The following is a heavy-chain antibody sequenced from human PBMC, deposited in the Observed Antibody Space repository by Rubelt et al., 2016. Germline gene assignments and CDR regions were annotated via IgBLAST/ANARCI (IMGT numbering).Heavy chain of an antibody. CDR3: ARENGGGAFDY. CDR2: IYHSGST. V-gene: IGHV4-38-2*02. D-gene: IGHD3-16*01. CDR1: GYSISSGYY. Sequence: QVQLQESGPGLVKPSETLSLTCTVSGYSISSGYYWGWIRQPPGKGLEWIGSIYHSGSTYYNPSLKSRVTIVGDTSKKQFSLKLSWGTAADTAVYYCARENGGGAFDYWGQGTLVTVSS. J-gene: IGHJ4*02.